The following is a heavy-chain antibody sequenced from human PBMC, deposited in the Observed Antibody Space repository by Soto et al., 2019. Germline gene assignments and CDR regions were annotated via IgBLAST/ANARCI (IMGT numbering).Heavy chain of an antibody. D-gene: IGHD3-22*01. V-gene: IGHV2-5*02. CDR1: GFSLTTTGLG. Sequence: QITLKESGPTLVKPTQTLTLTCTFSGFSLTTTGLGVGWIRQPPGKALEWLALIYWDDEKRSSPPLKSRRTITKDTSKNQVVLTMTDMDPVDTATYYCAHRPSNFSPIGYDVWGQGTMVTVSA. J-gene: IGHJ3*01. CDR3: AHRPSNFSPIGYDV. CDR2: IYWDDEK.